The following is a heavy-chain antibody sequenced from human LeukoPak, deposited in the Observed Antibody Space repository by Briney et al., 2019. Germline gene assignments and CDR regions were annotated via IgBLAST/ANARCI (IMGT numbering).Heavy chain of an antibody. CDR2: INPDGTTT. CDR1: GFTFSTYW. Sequence: GGSLRLSCAASGFTFSTYWMHWVRQAPGKGLVWVSRINPDGTTTSYADSVKGRFTISRDNAKKTLSLQMNSLRAEDTAVYYCARHIPRGNNYFDCWGQGTLVTVSS. J-gene: IGHJ4*02. CDR3: ARHIPRGNNYFDC. V-gene: IGHV3-74*01. D-gene: IGHD1/OR15-1a*01.